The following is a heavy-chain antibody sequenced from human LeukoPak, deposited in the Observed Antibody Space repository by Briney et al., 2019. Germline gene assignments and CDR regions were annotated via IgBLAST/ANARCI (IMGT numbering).Heavy chain of an antibody. CDR2: IYPGDSDT. Sequence: GESLKISCKGSGYSFTSYWIGWVRQMPGKGLEWMGIIYPGDSDTRYSPSFQGQVTISADKSISTAYLQWSTLNASDTAMYYCPKLMGIFPEAFDIWGQGTMVTVSS. J-gene: IGHJ3*02. CDR1: GYSFTSYW. V-gene: IGHV5-51*01. CDR3: PKLMGIFPEAFDI. D-gene: IGHD3-3*01.